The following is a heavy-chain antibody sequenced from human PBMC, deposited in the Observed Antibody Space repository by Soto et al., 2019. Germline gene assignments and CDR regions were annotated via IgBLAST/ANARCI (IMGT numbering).Heavy chain of an antibody. Sequence: PGGSLSLSCAASGFTFSSYSMNWVRQAPGKGLEWVSYISSIYSTIYYADSVKGRFTISRDNAKNSLYLQMNSLRAEDTAVYYCARDLYGDYIFDYWGQGTLVTVSS. D-gene: IGHD4-17*01. CDR2: ISSIYSTI. V-gene: IGHV3-48*01. CDR3: ARDLYGDYIFDY. J-gene: IGHJ4*02. CDR1: GFTFSSYS.